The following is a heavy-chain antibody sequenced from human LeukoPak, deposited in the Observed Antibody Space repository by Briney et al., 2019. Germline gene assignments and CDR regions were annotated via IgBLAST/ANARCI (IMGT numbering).Heavy chain of an antibody. V-gene: IGHV3-7*01. CDR2: IKKDGSEK. J-gene: IGHJ4*02. CDR3: ARGESSGWSSVGY. CDR1: GFTFSSYS. D-gene: IGHD6-19*01. Sequence: GGSLRLSCAASGFTFSSYSMNWVRQAPGKGLEWVANIKKDGSEKYYVDAVKGRFTISRDNAKTSLYLQMNSLRAEDTAVYYCARGESSGWSSVGYWGQGTLVTVSS.